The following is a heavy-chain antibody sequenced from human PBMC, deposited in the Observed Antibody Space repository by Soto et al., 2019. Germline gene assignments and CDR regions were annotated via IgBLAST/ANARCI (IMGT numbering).Heavy chain of an antibody. J-gene: IGHJ6*02. D-gene: IGHD2-2*02. Sequence: SETLSLTCAVYGGSFSGYYWSWIRQPPGKGLEWIGEINHSGSTNYNPSLKSRVTISVDTSKSQFSLKLSSVTAADTAVYYCARGQRCSSTSCYTWAYYYYGMDVWGQGTTVTVSS. CDR2: INHSGST. CDR1: GGSFSGYY. V-gene: IGHV4-34*01. CDR3: ARGQRCSSTSCYTWAYYYYGMDV.